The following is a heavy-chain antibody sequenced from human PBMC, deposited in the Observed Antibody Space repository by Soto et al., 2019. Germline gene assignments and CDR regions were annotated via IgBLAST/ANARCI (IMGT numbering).Heavy chain of an antibody. D-gene: IGHD2-15*01. CDR1: GDYISTVDYF. V-gene: IGHV4-30-4*01. CDR3: AKGRYCLTGNCFPNCFDA. Sequence: PQTLSLPGFFSGDYISTVDYFSAWLRQPPGQTLEFIGYIYKSANTYYNASVESRVAISLDTSKSQFYLTVTSVTAGDTAVYFCAKGRYCLTGNCFPNCFDAWGQGTLVTVSS. CDR2: IYKSANT. J-gene: IGHJ5*02.